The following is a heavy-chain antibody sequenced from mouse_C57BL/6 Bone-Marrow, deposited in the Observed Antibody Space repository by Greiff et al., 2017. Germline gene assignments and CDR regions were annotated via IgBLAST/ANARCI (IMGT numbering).Heavy chain of an antibody. D-gene: IGHD4-1*01. CDR3: TAPALENAVGY. V-gene: IGHV14-4*01. J-gene: IGHJ4*01. CDR2: IDPENGDT. Sequence: EVQLQESGAELVRPGASVKLSCTASGFNIKDDYMHWVKQRPEQGLEWIGWIDPENGDTEYASKFQGKATITADTSSNTAYLQLSSLTSEDTAVYYCTAPALENAVGYWGQGTSVTVSA. CDR1: GFNIKDDY.